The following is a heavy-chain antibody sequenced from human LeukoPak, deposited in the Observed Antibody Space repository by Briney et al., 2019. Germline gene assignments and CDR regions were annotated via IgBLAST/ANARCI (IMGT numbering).Heavy chain of an antibody. CDR1: GFTVSTNY. CDR2: ISGGGGST. V-gene: IGHV3-23*01. D-gene: IGHD2-15*01. J-gene: IGHJ6*03. CDR3: ARLLAGLCYMDI. Sequence: GGSLRLSCAASGFTVSTNYMSWVRQAPGKGLEWVSAISGGGGSTYYADSVKGRFTISRDNSKNTLYLQMNNLRADDTAVYYCARLLAGLCYMDIWGKGTTVTVSS.